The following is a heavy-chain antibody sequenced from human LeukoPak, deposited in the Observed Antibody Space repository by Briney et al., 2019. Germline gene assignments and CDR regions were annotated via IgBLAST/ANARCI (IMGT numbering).Heavy chain of an antibody. CDR3: VSFYETY. V-gene: IGHV3-74*01. CDR1: GNYW. D-gene: IGHD2/OR15-2a*01. Sequence: GGSLRLSCAASGNYWMHWVRQVPGKGLVWVSHINRDGSWTSYADSVKGRFTISKDNAKNTVYLQMNSLRAEDTAVYYCVSFYETYWGRGTLVTVSS. J-gene: IGHJ4*02. CDR2: INRDGSWT.